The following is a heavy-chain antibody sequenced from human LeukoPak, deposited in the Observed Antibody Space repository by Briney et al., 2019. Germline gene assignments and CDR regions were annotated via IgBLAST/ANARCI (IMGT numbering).Heavy chain of an antibody. CDR3: VKAITVSANFDR. V-gene: IGHV3-64D*09. CDR1: GFTFSNYD. J-gene: IGHJ4*02. CDR2: ISSNGGNT. Sequence: PGGSLRLSCSASGFTFSNYDMYWVRQAPGKGLEYVSAISSNGGNTYYADSVKGRFTISRDNSKNTLYLQMSSLRTEDTAIYYCVKAITVSANFDRWGQGTLVTVSS. D-gene: IGHD2-21*02.